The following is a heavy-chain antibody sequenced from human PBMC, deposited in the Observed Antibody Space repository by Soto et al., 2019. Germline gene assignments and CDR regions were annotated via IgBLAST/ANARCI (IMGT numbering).Heavy chain of an antibody. CDR1: GYTFTSYA. Sequence: QVQLVQSGAEVKKPGASVKVSCKASGYTFTSYAISWVRQAPGQGLEWMGWISAHNGNTKYAQKLQGRVTMTTDTTTSTAYRELRSLRSAATAVYYCARVSPPVDYWGQGTLVTVSS. CDR3: ARVSPPVDY. V-gene: IGHV1-18*01. J-gene: IGHJ4*02. CDR2: ISAHNGNT.